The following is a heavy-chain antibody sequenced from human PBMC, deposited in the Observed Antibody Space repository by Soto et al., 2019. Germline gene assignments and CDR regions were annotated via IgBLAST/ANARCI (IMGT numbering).Heavy chain of an antibody. D-gene: IGHD2-2*01. CDR3: ATGGTRYCSSTSCQSPFDP. CDR2: INPNSGET. CDR1: GYTLRVYY. V-gene: IGHV1-2*02. Sequence: DSVKVYCRASGYTLRVYYMHWVRQAHGQGLEWMGWINPNSGETNYAQKFQGRVTMTRDTSIDTAYMDLSSLRSEDTAVYYCATGGTRYCSSTSCQSPFDPWGQGTLVTVSS. J-gene: IGHJ5*02.